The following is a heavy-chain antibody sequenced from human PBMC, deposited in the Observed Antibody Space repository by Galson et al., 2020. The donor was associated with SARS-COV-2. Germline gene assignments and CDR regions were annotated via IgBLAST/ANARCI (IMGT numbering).Heavy chain of an antibody. D-gene: IGHD2-8*01. Sequence: TGGSLRLSCAAFGFTFSSYGMHWVRQAPGKGLEWVAVISYDGSNKYYADSVKGRFTISRDNSKNKLYLQMNSLRAEDTAVYYCAKEMGGYYYYYYGMDVWGQGTTVTVSS. CDR1: GFTFSSYG. V-gene: IGHV3-30*18. CDR2: ISYDGSNK. CDR3: AKEMGGYYYYYYGMDV. J-gene: IGHJ6*02.